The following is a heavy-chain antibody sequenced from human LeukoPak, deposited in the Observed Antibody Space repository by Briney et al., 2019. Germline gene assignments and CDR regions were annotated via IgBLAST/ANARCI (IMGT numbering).Heavy chain of an antibody. J-gene: IGHJ3*01. CDR2: IYYSGNT. CDR1: GDYY. CDR3: ARLIRGSRAFDV. V-gene: IGHV4-30-4*01. Sequence: GDYYWTXXXQPPGKGLEWIGYIYYSGNTYYNPSLKSRLTISVDTSKNHFSLKLSSVTAADTAMYYCARLIRGSRAFDVWGQGTMVTVSS. D-gene: IGHD3-10*01.